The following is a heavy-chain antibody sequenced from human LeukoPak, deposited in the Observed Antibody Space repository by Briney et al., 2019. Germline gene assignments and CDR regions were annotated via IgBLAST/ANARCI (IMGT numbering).Heavy chain of an antibody. J-gene: IGHJ4*02. V-gene: IGHV3-23*01. D-gene: IGHD3-10*01. CDR3: ASCGDGSGSSDY. CDR1: GLTFSTYA. Sequence: PGGSLRLSCAASGLTFSTYAMSWVRQAPGKGLEWVSVISGSGDYTNHADSVRGRFTMSRDNSKNTLYLQMNSLRAEDTAVYYCASCGDGSGSSDYWGQGTLVTVSS. CDR2: ISGSGDYT.